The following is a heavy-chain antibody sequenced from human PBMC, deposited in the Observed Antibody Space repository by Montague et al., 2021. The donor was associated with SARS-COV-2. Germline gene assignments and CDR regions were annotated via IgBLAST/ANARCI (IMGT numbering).Heavy chain of an antibody. CDR3: ARDSSSWRIQGFFGY. V-gene: IGHV3-20*04. CDR2: INWNGGST. J-gene: IGHJ4*02. Sequence: SLRLSCAASGFTFDDYGMNWVRQAPGKGLKWVSGINWNGGSTGYADSVKGRFTISRDNAKNSLYLQMNSLRAEDTALYYCARDSSSWRIQGFFGYWGQGTLVTVSS. D-gene: IGHD6-13*01. CDR1: GFTFDDYG.